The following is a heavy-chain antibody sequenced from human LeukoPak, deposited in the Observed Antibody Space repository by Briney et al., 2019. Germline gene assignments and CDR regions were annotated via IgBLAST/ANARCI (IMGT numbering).Heavy chain of an antibody. V-gene: IGHV4-59*01. CDR2: IYYSGST. CDR3: ARGRRSPYAFDI. Sequence: PSETLSLTCTVSGGSISSYYWSWIRQPTGKGLEWIGYIYYSGSTNYNPSLKSRVTISVDTSKNQFSLKLSSVTAADTAVYYCARGRRSPYAFDIWGQGTMVTVSS. CDR1: GGSISSYY. J-gene: IGHJ3*02.